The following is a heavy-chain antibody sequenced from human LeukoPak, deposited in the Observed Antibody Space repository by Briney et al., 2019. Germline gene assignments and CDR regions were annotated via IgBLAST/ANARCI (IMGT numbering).Heavy chain of an antibody. CDR1: GFTFGIYS. J-gene: IGHJ4*02. Sequence: PGGSLRLSCAASGFTFGIYSMNWVRQAPGKGLEWVSSISTSSDYIYYADSVKGRFTISRDNAENSLFLQVNSLRAEDTAVYYCARGCSGGSCYDYWGQGTLVTVSS. D-gene: IGHD2-15*01. CDR3: ARGCSGGSCYDY. V-gene: IGHV3-21*01. CDR2: ISTSSDYI.